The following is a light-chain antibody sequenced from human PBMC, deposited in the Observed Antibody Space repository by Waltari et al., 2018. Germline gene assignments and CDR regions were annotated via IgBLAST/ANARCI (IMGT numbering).Light chain of an antibody. CDR2: GVS. Sequence: EIVMTQSPGTLSVSPGESATLSCRAHQNINYNLAWYDQRPGQAPRLVVYGVSTRAAGIPRRFSGRGSGTEFTLTISSLQSEDFGVYYCQQYDDWPRTFGQGTKVEIK. J-gene: IGKJ1*01. CDR1: QNINYN. V-gene: IGKV3-15*01. CDR3: QQYDDWPRT.